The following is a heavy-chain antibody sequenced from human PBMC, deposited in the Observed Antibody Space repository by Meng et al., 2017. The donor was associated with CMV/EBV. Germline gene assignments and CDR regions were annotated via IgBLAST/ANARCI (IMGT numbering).Heavy chain of an antibody. V-gene: IGHV3-74*01. CDR1: GFTFGNFW. CDR2: IIGDGSIT. Sequence: GESLKISCTASGFTFGNFWMHWVRQAPGKGLVWVSRIIGDGSITNYADSVKGRFTISRNNAKNTVYLHMDSLRGEDTGAYYCGRGLHIAAADYWGQGTLVTVSS. J-gene: IGHJ4*02. CDR3: GRGLHIAAADY. D-gene: IGHD6-13*01.